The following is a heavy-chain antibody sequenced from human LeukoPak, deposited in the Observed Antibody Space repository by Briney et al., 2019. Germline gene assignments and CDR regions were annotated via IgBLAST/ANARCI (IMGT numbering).Heavy chain of an antibody. CDR3: ARAPNYYDSKAAGYYMDV. J-gene: IGHJ6*03. CDR2: INSDGSST. Sequence: GGSLRLSCAASGFTFSSSWMHWVRQAPGKGLVWVSRINSDGSSTTYADSVKGRFTISRDNVKNPLYLQMNSLRAEDTAVYYCARAPNYYDSKAAGYYMDVWGKGTTVTVSS. D-gene: IGHD3-22*01. CDR1: GFTFSSSW. V-gene: IGHV3-74*01.